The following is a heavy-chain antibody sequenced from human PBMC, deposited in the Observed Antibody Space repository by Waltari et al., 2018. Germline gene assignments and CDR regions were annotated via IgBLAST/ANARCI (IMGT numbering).Heavy chain of an antibody. D-gene: IGHD1-1*01. J-gene: IGHJ4*02. Sequence: EVQLVESGGGLVQPGGSLRPPCSASTFTFSDSARHWVRQAAGKGLEYESSISADGSSTYYADSVKGRFTSSRDNSQDTLYLHMSSLRREDTAVYYCVKERGLQRFFDSWGQGTLVTVSS. CDR2: ISADGSST. V-gene: IGHV3-64D*06. CDR3: VKERGLQRFFDS. CDR1: TFTFSDSA.